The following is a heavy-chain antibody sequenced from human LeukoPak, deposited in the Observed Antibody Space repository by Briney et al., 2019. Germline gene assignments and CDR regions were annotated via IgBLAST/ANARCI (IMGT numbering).Heavy chain of an antibody. D-gene: IGHD3-10*01. CDR1: GFTFSSYS. Sequence: PGGSLRLSCAASGFTFSSYSMNWVRQAPGKGLEWVSYISSSSSTIYYADSVKGRFTISRDNSKNTLYLQMNSLRAEDTAVYYCAKGREVLLWFGELFPFDYWGQGTLVTVSS. J-gene: IGHJ4*02. V-gene: IGHV3-48*01. CDR2: ISSSSSTI. CDR3: AKGREVLLWFGELFPFDY.